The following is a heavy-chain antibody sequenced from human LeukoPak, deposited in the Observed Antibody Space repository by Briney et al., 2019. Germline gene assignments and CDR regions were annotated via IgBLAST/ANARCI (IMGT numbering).Heavy chain of an antibody. V-gene: IGHV3-21*04. CDR1: GFTFSSYS. Sequence: PGGSLRLSCAASGFTFSSYSMNWVRQAPGKGLEWVSSISGSSSYIHYADSVKGRFTISRDNAKNSLYLQMNSLRAEDTAMYYCARGRYSGTTYYFDYWGQGTLVTVSS. CDR3: ARGRYSGTTYYFDY. D-gene: IGHD5-12*01. J-gene: IGHJ4*02. CDR2: ISGSSSYI.